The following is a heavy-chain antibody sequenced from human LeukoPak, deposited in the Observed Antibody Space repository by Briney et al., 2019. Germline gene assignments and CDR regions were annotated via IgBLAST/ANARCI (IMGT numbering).Heavy chain of an antibody. CDR2: IIPILGIA. CDR3: ARVRYSSGWRTFDY. V-gene: IGHV1-69*04. D-gene: IGHD6-19*01. CDR1: GGTFSSYA. Sequence: ASVKVSCKASGGTFSSYAISWVRQAPGQGLEWMGRIIPILGIANYAQKFQGRVTITADKSTSTAYMELSSLRSEDTAVYYCARVRYSSGWRTFDYWGQGTLVTVSS. J-gene: IGHJ4*02.